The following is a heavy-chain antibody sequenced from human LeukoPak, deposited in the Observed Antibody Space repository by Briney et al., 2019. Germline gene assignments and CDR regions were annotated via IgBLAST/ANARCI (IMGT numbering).Heavy chain of an antibody. CDR1: ASVFSRLT. CDR3: ARELVSLGTGYFDL. Sequence: PGGSLRLSCSASASVFSRLTMNWFRQSPGKGLEWVSGITGSSTWTYYADSVKGRFTISRDNSKNTLHLQMDSLRAEDTAIYYCARELVSLGTGYFDLWGRGTLVTVSS. CDR2: ITGSSTWT. D-gene: IGHD7-27*01. J-gene: IGHJ2*01. V-gene: IGHV3-23*01.